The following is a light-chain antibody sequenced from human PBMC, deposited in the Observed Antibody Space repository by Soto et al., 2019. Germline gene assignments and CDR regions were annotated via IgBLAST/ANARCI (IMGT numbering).Light chain of an antibody. CDR2: EVT. CDR1: SNDVGIYNY. J-gene: IGLJ2*01. V-gene: IGLV2-14*01. Sequence: QSALTQPASVSGSPGQSITISCTGTSNDVGIYNYVSWYQQHPGKAPKLMIYEVTNRPSGVSDRFSGSKSDNTASLTISGLQAEDEADYYCSSYISSSTFVVFGGGTKLTVL. CDR3: SSYISSSTFVV.